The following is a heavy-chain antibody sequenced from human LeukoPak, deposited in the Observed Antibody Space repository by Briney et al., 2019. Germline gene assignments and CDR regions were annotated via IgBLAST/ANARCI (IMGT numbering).Heavy chain of an antibody. CDR1: GFTFSYFG. D-gene: IGHD2-2*01. J-gene: IGHJ4*02. CDR2: IRYDGSNE. CDR3: AKIEGKYQLANIPDS. V-gene: IGHV3-30*02. Sequence: GGSPRLSCVASGFTFSYFGMHWVRQAPGKGLEWVAFIRYDGSNEYYAESVKGRFTISRDNSKNTLYLQMNSLRVEDTAAYYCAKIEGKYQLANIPDSWGQGTLVTASS.